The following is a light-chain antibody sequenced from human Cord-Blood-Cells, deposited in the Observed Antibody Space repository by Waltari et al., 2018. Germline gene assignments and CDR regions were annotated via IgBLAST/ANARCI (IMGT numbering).Light chain of an antibody. J-gene: IGLJ3*02. CDR1: SSNIGSNT. V-gene: IGLV1-44*01. CDR2: SNN. CDR3: AAWDDSLNGYWV. Sequence: QSVLTQPPSASGTPGQRVTISCSGSSSNIGSNTVNWYQQLPGTAPKLLIYSNNQRPSGVPDRFSGSKSGTSASLAISGLQSADEADYYCAAWDDSLNGYWVFGGGTKLTVL.